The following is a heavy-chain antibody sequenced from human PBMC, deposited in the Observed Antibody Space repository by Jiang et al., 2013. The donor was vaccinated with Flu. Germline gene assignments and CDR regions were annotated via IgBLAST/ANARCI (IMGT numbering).Heavy chain of an antibody. V-gene: IGHV3-9*01. J-gene: IGHJ3*02. CDR1: GFTFDDYA. CDR3: AKDILWGPGPNAFDI. CDR2: ISWNSGSI. Sequence: QLVESGGGLVQPGRSLRLSCAASGFTFDDYAMHWVRQAPGKGLEWVSGISWNSGSIGYADSVKGRFTISRDNAENSLYLQMNSLRAEDTALYYCAKDILWGPGPNAFDIWGQGTMVTVSS. D-gene: IGHD3-16*01.